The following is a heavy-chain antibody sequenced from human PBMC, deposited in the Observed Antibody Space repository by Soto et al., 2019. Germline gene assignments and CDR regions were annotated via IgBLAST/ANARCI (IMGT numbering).Heavy chain of an antibody. CDR2: IIGSGVST. J-gene: IGHJ3*02. CDR1: GFTFSSYA. Sequence: EVQLLESGGGLVQPGGSLRLSCAASGFTFSSYAMSWVRQAPGKGLEWVSAIIGSGVSTYYADSVKGRFTISRDNSNNTLYLQMNSLRAEDTAVYYCAKMGTYCSSTSCYSDAFDIWGQGTMVTVSS. D-gene: IGHD2-2*01. V-gene: IGHV3-23*01. CDR3: AKMGTYCSSTSCYSDAFDI.